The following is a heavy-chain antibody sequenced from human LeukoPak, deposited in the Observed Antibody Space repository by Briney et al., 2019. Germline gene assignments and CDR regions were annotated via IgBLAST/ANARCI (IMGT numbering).Heavy chain of an antibody. D-gene: IGHD6-6*01. CDR1: GFTFSDYW. J-gene: IGHJ6*03. V-gene: IGHV3-7*01. CDR2: IKQDGSEK. CDR3: AREIAARPNYYYYYMDV. Sequence: GGSLRLSCAASGFTFSDYWMSWVRQAPGKGLEWVAHIKQDGSEKYYVDSVKGRFTISRDNAKNSLYLQMNSLRAEDTAVYYCAREIAARPNYYYYYMDVWGKGTTVTVSS.